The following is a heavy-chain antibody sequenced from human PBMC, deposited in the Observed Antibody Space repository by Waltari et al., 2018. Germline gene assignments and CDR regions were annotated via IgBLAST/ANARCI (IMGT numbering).Heavy chain of an antibody. Sequence: VQLVQSGAEVKKPGASVKVSCKASGYTFTGYYMHWVRQAPGQGLEWMGRINPNSGGTNYAQKFQGRVTMTRDTSISTAYMELSRLRSDDTAVYYCAMSSGSNSYYFDYWGQGTLVTVSS. V-gene: IGHV1-2*06. D-gene: IGHD3-22*01. CDR2: INPNSGGT. CDR1: GYTFTGYY. J-gene: IGHJ4*02. CDR3: AMSSGSNSYYFDY.